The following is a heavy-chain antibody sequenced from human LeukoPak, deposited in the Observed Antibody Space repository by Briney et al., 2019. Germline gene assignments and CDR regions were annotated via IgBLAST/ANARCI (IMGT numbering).Heavy chain of an antibody. J-gene: IGHJ6*02. D-gene: IGHD3-16*02. CDR1: EFTVSRNY. V-gene: IGHV3-66*04. Sequence: GGSLRLSCAASEFTVSRNYMSWVRQAPGKGLEWVSVVYSDGSTYYADSVKGRFTISRDNSKNTLYLQMSNLRAEDTAVYYCARRYDYVWGSYLNGMDVWGQGTTVTVSS. CDR2: VYSDGST. CDR3: ARRYDYVWGSYLNGMDV.